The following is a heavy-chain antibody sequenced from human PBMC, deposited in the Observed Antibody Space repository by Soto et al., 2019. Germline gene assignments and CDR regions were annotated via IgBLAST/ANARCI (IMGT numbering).Heavy chain of an antibody. Sequence: QVQLVQSGAEVKKPGASMKVSCKASGYTFTGYYMHRVRQAPGPGLEWMGWINPNSGGTNYAQKLQGRVTMARDTSISTAYMELCRLRSDDTAVYYCASMKEGDFDYWGQGTLVTVSS. CDR3: ASMKEGDFDY. V-gene: IGHV1-2*02. CDR2: INPNSGGT. CDR1: GYTFTGYY. J-gene: IGHJ4*02.